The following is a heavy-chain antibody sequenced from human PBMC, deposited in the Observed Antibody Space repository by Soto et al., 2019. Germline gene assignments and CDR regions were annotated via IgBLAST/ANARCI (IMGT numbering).Heavy chain of an antibody. V-gene: IGHV1-69*01. CDR2: IIPIPGTA. Sequence: QVQLVQSGAEVKKPGSSVKVSCKASGGTFGSYAISWVRQAPGQGLEWMGGIIPIPGTANYAPKFQVRVTIAADESTSTAYMELSSLRSEDTAVYYCARSQGSSTSLEIYYYYYYGMDVWGQGTTVTVSS. J-gene: IGHJ6*02. CDR1: GGTFGSYA. D-gene: IGHD2-2*01. CDR3: ARSQGSSTSLEIYYYYYYGMDV.